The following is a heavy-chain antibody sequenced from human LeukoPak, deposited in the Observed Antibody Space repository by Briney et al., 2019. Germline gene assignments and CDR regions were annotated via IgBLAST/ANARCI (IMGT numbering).Heavy chain of an antibody. D-gene: IGHD1-26*01. J-gene: IGHJ4*02. V-gene: IGHV4-39*02. Sequence: PGGSLRLSCAASGFTFSSYAMSWVRQPPGKGLEWIGSIYFSGSTYYNPSLKSRVTISVDTSKNQFSLKLSSVTAADTAVYYCAREVVVVGATGGGFDYWGQGTLVTVSS. CDR3: AREVVVVGATGGGFDY. CDR2: IYFSGST. CDR1: GFTFSSYA.